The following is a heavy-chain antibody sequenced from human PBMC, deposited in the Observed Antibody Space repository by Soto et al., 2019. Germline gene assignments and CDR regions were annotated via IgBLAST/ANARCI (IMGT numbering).Heavy chain of an antibody. V-gene: IGHV4-4*07. CDR3: TKGPNWNYYYYGVDV. CDR1: GDSVSNYY. D-gene: IGHD1-20*01. CDR2: VYSSGAT. J-gene: IGHJ6*02. Sequence: SETLSLTCTVSGDSVSNYYWSWIRQPAGRGLEWIGRVYSSGATNYNPSLNGRVTMSVDTSRNQFSLRLSSVTAADTAIYYCTKGPNWNYYYYGVDVWGQGTAVTVSS.